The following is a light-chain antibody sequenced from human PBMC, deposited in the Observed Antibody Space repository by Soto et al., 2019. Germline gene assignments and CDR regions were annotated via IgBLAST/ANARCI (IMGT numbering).Light chain of an antibody. CDR3: QQYSSSPIT. CDR1: QSVRSSY. V-gene: IGKV3-20*01. Sequence: EIVLTQSPGTLSLSPGERAPLNCRASQSVRSSYLAWYQQQPGQAPRLLIHGASRRATGIPDRFSGGGSGTDFSLTISRLDPEDFAVYYCQQYSSSPITFGQGTRLEIK. J-gene: IGKJ5*01. CDR2: GAS.